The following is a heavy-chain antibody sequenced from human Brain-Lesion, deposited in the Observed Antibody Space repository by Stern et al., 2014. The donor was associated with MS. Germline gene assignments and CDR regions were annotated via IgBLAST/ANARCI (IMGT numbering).Heavy chain of an antibody. Sequence: QLVQSGPGLVKPSDTLSLTCSVSGDSLSSSTFYWGWIRQPPGKGPEWIGSVYYSGNTYYHPSLKSRVTISVDTSKNHFSLRLPSVTAADTAVYYCARHQLGYGYAYLRYWGQGTLVTVSS. D-gene: IGHD5-18*01. CDR3: ARHQLGYGYAYLRY. V-gene: IGHV4-39*01. CDR2: VYYSGNT. J-gene: IGHJ4*02. CDR1: GDSLSSSTFY.